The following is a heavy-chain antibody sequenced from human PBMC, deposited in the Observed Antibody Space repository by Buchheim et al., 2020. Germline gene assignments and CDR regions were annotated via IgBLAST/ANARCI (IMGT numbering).Heavy chain of an antibody. Sequence: QVQLRESGPGLVKPSGTLSLTCVVSNGSISTNHWWSWVRQSPGKGLEWIGYIYYSGSAYYNPSVKSRVTISVDTSKNQFSLKLRSVTAADTAVYYCARGEVLLDPWGQGIL. CDR3: ARGEVLLDP. CDR1: NGSISTNHW. D-gene: IGHD2-21*01. CDR2: IYYSGSA. V-gene: IGHV4-4*02. J-gene: IGHJ5*02.